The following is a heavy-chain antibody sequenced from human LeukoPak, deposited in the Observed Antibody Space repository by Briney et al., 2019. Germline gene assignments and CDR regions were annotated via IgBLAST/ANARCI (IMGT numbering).Heavy chain of an antibody. V-gene: IGHV3-48*02. J-gene: IGHJ5*02. Sequence: GGSLRLSCSASGFTFSSFNMNWVRHTPGRGLEWVSYISGSSGSSYYADSVKGRFTISRDNAKNSLYLQMNSLRDEDTAVYYCATNPSEVTTGWGRWFDHWGQGTLVTVSS. CDR3: ATNPSEVTTGWGRWFDH. CDR1: GFTFSSFN. CDR2: ISGSSGSS. D-gene: IGHD1-1*01.